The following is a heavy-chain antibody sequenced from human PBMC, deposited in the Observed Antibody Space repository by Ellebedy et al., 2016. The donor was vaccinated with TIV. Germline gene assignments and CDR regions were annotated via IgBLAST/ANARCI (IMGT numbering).Heavy chain of an antibody. CDR2: IAYDGSNK. V-gene: IGHV3-30-3*01. D-gene: IGHD3-9*01. J-gene: IGHJ5*02. CDR1: GFTFSSYA. CDR3: ARDQVLTGWGGLDQ. Sequence: GGSLRLSCAASGFTFSSYAMHRVRQAPGKGLEWVAVIAYDGSNKYYVDSVKGRFTISRDSSKSMLYLQLNSLSAEDTAVYYCARDQVLTGWGGLDQWGQGTLVTVSS.